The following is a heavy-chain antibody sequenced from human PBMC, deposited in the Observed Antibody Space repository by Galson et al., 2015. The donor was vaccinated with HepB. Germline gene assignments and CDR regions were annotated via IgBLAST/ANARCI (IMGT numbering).Heavy chain of an antibody. CDR3: AREGSKGPNMTPWFDP. J-gene: IGHJ5*02. V-gene: IGHV3-7*03. D-gene: IGHD2-15*01. CDR2: IKQDGGEK. CDR1: GFTFSSYW. Sequence: SLRLSCAASGFTFSSYWMRWVRQAPGKGLEWVANIKQDGGEKYYVDSVKGRFTITRDNAKNSLYLQMNSLRAEDTAVYYCAREGSKGPNMTPWFDPWGQGTLVTVSS.